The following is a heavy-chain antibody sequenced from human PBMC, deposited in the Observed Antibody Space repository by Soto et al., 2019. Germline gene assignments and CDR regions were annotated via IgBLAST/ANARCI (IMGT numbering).Heavy chain of an antibody. Sequence: LRLSCAVSGFTFSNYAMSWVRQARGKGLEWVSVISGSGGSTYYADSVKGRFTISRDNSKNTLFLQMNSLRAEDTAVYYCAKHGSACSTATCYRSNDFDYWGQGXLVTVYS. V-gene: IGHV3-23*01. J-gene: IGHJ4*02. CDR1: GFTFSNYA. CDR2: ISGSGGST. CDR3: AKHGSACSTATCYRSNDFDY. D-gene: IGHD6-19*01.